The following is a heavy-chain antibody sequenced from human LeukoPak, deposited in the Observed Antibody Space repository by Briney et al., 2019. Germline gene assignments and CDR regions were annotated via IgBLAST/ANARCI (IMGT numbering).Heavy chain of an antibody. V-gene: IGHV3-30-3*01. Sequence: GGSLRLSCAASGFTFSSYAMHWVRQAPGKGLEWVAVISYDGSNKYYADSVKGRFTISRDNSKNTLYLQMNSLRAEDTAVYYCARVDDFWSGYYRYYGMDVWGQGTTVTVSS. CDR2: ISYDGSNK. J-gene: IGHJ6*02. D-gene: IGHD3-3*01. CDR1: GFTFSSYA. CDR3: ARVDDFWSGYYRYYGMDV.